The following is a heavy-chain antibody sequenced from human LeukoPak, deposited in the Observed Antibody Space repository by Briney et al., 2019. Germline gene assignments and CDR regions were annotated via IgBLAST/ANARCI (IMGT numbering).Heavy chain of an antibody. D-gene: IGHD1-26*01. Sequence: ASVKVSCKASGYTFTNYYLHWVRQAPEQGLEWLGIINPSGGTTTYAQKFQGRVIMTRDTSTSTVYMELSSLRSEDTAVYYCARGFIVGGTSNPDTAYFDYWGQGTLVTVSS. CDR3: ARGFIVGGTSNPDTAYFDY. CDR1: GYTFTNYY. CDR2: INPSGGTT. V-gene: IGHV1-46*01. J-gene: IGHJ4*02.